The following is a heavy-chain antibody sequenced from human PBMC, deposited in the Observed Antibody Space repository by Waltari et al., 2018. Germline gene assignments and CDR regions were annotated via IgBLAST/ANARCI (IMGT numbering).Heavy chain of an antibody. J-gene: IGHJ4*02. Sequence: QVQLVQSGAEVKKPGASVKVSCKASGYTFTSYDINWVRRATGQGLEWMGWMNPNSGNTGYAQKFQGRVTMTRNTSISTAYMELSRLRSDDTAVYYCASSYCSSTSCPAPIDYWGQGTLVTVSS. D-gene: IGHD2-2*01. V-gene: IGHV1-8*01. CDR2: MNPNSGNT. CDR3: ASSYCSSTSCPAPIDY. CDR1: GYTFTSYD.